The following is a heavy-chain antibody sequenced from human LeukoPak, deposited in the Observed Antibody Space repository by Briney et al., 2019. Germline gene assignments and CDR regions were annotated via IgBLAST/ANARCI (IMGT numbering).Heavy chain of an antibody. J-gene: IGHJ4*02. CDR1: GFTFSSYG. CDR3: AKPRTSITGTGDYFDY. CDR2: IRYDGSNK. V-gene: IGHV3-30*02. D-gene: IGHD1-7*01. Sequence: GGSLRLSCAASGFTFSSYGMHWVRHAPGKGLEWVAFIRYDGSNKYYADSVKGRFTISRDNSKNTLYLQMNSLRAEDTAVYYCAKPRTSITGTGDYFDYWGQGTLVTVSS.